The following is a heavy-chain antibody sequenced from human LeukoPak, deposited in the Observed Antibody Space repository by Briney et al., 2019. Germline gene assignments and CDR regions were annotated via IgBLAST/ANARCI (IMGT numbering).Heavy chain of an antibody. J-gene: IGHJ5*02. Sequence: SETLSLTCTVSGGSINSGNYYWSWIRQPAGKGLEWIGRIYTSGSTNYNPSLKSRVTISVDTSKNQLSLKLSSVTAADTAVYYCARSYGWFDPWGQGTLVTVSS. CDR3: ARSYGWFDP. D-gene: IGHD3-10*01. CDR1: GGSINSGNYY. CDR2: IYTSGST. V-gene: IGHV4-61*02.